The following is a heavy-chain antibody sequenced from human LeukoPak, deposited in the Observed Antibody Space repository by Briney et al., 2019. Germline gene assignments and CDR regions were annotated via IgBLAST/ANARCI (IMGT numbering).Heavy chain of an antibody. D-gene: IGHD4-17*01. CDR2: IRGDGGGT. CDR1: GPTFRNYA. CDR3: AKDPNGDYVGAFDS. J-gene: IGHJ3*01. Sequence: GGSLRLSCVGSGPTFRNYAMTWVRQAPGKGLEWVSSIRGDGGGTSYADSVKSRFTVYRDNSKNTLFLQMNSLTAGDSAVYYCAKDPNGDYVGAFDSWGHGTLVTVSS. V-gene: IGHV3-23*01.